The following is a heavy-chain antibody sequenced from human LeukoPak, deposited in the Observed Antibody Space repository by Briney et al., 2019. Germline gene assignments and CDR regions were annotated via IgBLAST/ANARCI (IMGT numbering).Heavy chain of an antibody. CDR1: GFTVSSNY. Sequence: QSGGSLRLSCAASGFTVSSNYMSWVRQAPGKGLEWVSVIYSGGSTYYADPVKGRFTISRDNSKNTLYLQMNSLRAEDTAVYYCARVGGGVNLYFDYWGQGTLVTVSS. J-gene: IGHJ4*02. D-gene: IGHD3-16*01. V-gene: IGHV3-53*01. CDR3: ARVGGGVNLYFDY. CDR2: IYSGGST.